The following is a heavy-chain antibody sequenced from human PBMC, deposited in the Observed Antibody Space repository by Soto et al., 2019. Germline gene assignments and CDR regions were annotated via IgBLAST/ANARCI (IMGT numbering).Heavy chain of an antibody. CDR1: GFTVSSNY. D-gene: IGHD6-13*01. J-gene: IGHJ6*03. CDR3: ARDRESSSWYPTYYYYMDV. CDR2: IYSGGST. V-gene: IGHV3-66*01. Sequence: GESLKISCAASGFTVSSNYMSWVRQAPGKGLEWVSVIYSGGSTYYADSVKGRFTISRDNSKNTLYLQMNSLRAEDTAVYYCARDRESSSWYPTYYYYMDVWGKGTTVTVSS.